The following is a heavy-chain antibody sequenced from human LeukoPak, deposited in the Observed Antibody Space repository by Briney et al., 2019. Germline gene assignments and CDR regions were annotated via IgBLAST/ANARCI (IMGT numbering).Heavy chain of an antibody. CDR3: ARGRYDVLAGYQPPYFDY. V-gene: IGHV3-21*01. Sequence: GGSLRLSCAASGFTFSNYNINWVRQAPGKGLEWVSSISTSSSYIYYADSVKGRFTISGDNAKDSLYLQMNSLRAEDTAVYYCARGRYDVLAGYQPPYFDYWGQGTLVTVSS. CDR1: GFTFSNYN. J-gene: IGHJ4*02. CDR2: ISTSSSYI. D-gene: IGHD3-9*01.